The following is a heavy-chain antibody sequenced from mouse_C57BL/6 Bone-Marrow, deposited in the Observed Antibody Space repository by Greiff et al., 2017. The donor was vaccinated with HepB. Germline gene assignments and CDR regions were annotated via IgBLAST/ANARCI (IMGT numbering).Heavy chain of an antibody. V-gene: IGHV1-64*01. CDR2: IHPNSGST. Sequence: VQLQQPGAELVKPGASVKLSCKASGYTFTSYWMHWVKQRPGQGLEWIGMIHPNSGSTNYNEKFKSKATLTVDKSSSTAYMQLSSLTSEDSAVYYCARGPTLVAYYFDYWGPGTTLTVSS. D-gene: IGHD1-1*01. CDR3: ARGPTLVAYYFDY. J-gene: IGHJ2*01. CDR1: GYTFTSYW.